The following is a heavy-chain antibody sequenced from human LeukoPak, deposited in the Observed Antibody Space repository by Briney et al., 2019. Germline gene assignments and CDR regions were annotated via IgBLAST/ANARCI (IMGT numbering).Heavy chain of an antibody. V-gene: IGHV3-74*01. CDR1: RFTFSSYW. J-gene: IGHJ4*02. CDR3: ARGPHSSGWANYFDS. Sequence: GGSLRLSCAASRFTFSSYWMYWVRQAPGKGLVWVSRINSDETTTTYADSVGGRFTISRDNAKNTLYLQMNSLRAEDTAVFYCARGPHSSGWANYFDSWGQGTLVTVSS. CDR2: INSDETTT. D-gene: IGHD6-19*01.